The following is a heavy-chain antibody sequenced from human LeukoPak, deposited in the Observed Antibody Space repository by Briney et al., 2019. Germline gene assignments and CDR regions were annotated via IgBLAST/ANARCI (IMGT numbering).Heavy chain of an antibody. J-gene: IGHJ4*02. CDR1: GGSISSYY. CDR2: IYYSGST. D-gene: IGHD1-1*01. CDR3: ARVSAHDYYFDY. V-gene: IGHV4-59*01. Sequence: TTSETLSLTCTVSGGSISSYYWSWIRQPPGKGLEWIGYIYYSGSTDYNPSLKSRVTISVDTSKNQFSLKLSSVTAADTAVYYCARVSAHDYYFDYWGQGTLVTVSS.